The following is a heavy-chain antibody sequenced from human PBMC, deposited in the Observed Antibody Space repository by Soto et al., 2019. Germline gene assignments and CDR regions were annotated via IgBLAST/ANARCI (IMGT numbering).Heavy chain of an antibody. J-gene: IGHJ5*02. CDR3: ARELDGYNTPSWFDP. V-gene: IGHV7-4-1*01. CDR1: GYTFTSYA. CDR2: INTNTGNP. D-gene: IGHD5-12*01. Sequence: ASVKASCKASGYTFTSYAMNCVRQAPGQGLEWMGWINTNTGNPTYAQGFTGRFVFSLDTSVSTAYLQICSLKAEDTAVYYCARELDGYNTPSWFDPWGQGTLVTSPQ.